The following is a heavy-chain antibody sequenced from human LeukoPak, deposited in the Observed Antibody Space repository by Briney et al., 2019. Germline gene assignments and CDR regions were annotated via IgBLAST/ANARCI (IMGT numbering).Heavy chain of an antibody. CDR2: ISSSSSYI. CDR1: GFAFSSYS. Sequence: GGSLRLSCAASGFAFSSYSMNWVRQAPGKGLEWVSSISSSSSYIYYADSVKGRFTISRDNAKNSLYLQMNSLRAEDTAVYYCARGLPDYVWGSYRHDAFDIWGQGTVVTVSS. V-gene: IGHV3-21*01. J-gene: IGHJ3*02. CDR3: ARGLPDYVWGSYRHDAFDI. D-gene: IGHD3-16*02.